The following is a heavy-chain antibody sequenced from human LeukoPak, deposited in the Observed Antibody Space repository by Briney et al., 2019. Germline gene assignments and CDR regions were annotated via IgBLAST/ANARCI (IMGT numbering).Heavy chain of an antibody. D-gene: IGHD3-22*01. Sequence: SETLSLTCTVSGGSISPYYWSWIRQPPGKGLEWIGYIYYSGSTNYNPSLKSRVTISLDTSKNQFSLKLSSVTAADTAVYYCATENSIQYYYDTYFDYWGQGTLVTVSS. V-gene: IGHV4-59*08. CDR2: IYYSGST. CDR1: GGSISPYY. J-gene: IGHJ4*02. CDR3: ATENSIQYYYDTYFDY.